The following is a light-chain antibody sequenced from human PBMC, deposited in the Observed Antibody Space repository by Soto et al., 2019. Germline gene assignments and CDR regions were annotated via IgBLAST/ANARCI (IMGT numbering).Light chain of an antibody. V-gene: IGLV1-40*01. Sequence: QSLLTQPPSVSGAPGQRVTISCTGGSSNFGAGYDVHWYQQLPGTAPKLLIHTNTNRPSGVPDRFSGSKSDTSASLAITGLQAEDEADYYCQSYDSSLSRYVFGTGTKVTVL. CDR2: TNT. CDR3: QSYDSSLSRYV. J-gene: IGLJ1*01. CDR1: SSNFGAGYD.